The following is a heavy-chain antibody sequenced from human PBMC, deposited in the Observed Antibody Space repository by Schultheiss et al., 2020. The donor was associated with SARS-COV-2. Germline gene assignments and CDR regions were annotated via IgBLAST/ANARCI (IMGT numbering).Heavy chain of an antibody. Sequence: ASVKVSCKASGYTFTGYYMHWVRQATGQGLEWMGWMNPNSGNTGYAQKFQGRVTMTRNTSISTAYMELSSLRSEDTAVYYCARRSGWLFDYWGQGTLVTVSS. J-gene: IGHJ4*02. D-gene: IGHD6-19*01. CDR2: MNPNSGNT. CDR1: GYTFTGYY. CDR3: ARRSGWLFDY. V-gene: IGHV1-8*02.